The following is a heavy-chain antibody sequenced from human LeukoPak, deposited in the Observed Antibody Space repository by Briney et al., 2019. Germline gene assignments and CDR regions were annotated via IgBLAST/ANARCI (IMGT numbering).Heavy chain of an antibody. CDR1: GFTFSSYG. J-gene: IGHJ6*02. Sequence: GRSLRLSCAASGFTFSSYGTHWVRQAPGKGLEWVAVISYDGSNKYYADSVKGRFTISRDNSKNTLYLQMNSLRAEDTAVYYCAKDSRIYQNGMDVWGQGTTVTVSS. V-gene: IGHV3-30*18. D-gene: IGHD5-12*01. CDR3: AKDSRIYQNGMDV. CDR2: ISYDGSNK.